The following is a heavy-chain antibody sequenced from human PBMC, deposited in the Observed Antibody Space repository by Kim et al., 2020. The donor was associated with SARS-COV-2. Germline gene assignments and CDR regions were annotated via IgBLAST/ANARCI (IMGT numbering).Heavy chain of an antibody. D-gene: IGHD4-17*01. CDR2: GTP. J-gene: IGHJ4*02. V-gene: IGHV1-69*01. CDR3: ARATTADDY. Sequence: GTPTSAQRLKGRVTITADESTRTSYMELSSLRSEDTAVYYCARATTADDYWGQGTLVTVSS.